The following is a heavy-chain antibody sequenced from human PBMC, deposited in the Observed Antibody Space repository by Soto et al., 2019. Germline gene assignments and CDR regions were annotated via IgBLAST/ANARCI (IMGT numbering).Heavy chain of an antibody. J-gene: IGHJ3*02. CDR3: ASTRVMTTVTTGGDAFDI. D-gene: IGHD4-17*01. CDR2: IKQDGSEK. CDR1: GFTFSSYW. Sequence: EVQLVESGGGLVQPGGSLRLSCAASGFTFSSYWMSWVRQAPGKGLEWVANIKQDGSEKYYVDSVKGRFTISRDNAKNSLYLQMNSLRAEDTAVYYCASTRVMTTVTTGGDAFDIWGQGTMVTVSS. V-gene: IGHV3-7*01.